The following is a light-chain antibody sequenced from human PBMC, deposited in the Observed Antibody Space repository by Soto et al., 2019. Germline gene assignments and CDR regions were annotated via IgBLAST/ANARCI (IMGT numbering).Light chain of an antibody. J-gene: IGLJ1*01. V-gene: IGLV2-14*01. Sequence: QALRTLPASVSGSPGQSVTISCTGTISDVGGYNYVSWCQQHPGKAPKLMIYEVSNRPSGVSNRFSGSKSGNTASLTISGLQAEDEADYYCRSYTSSSFSVFGTGTKVTVL. CDR1: ISDVGGYNY. CDR3: RSYTSSSFSV. CDR2: EVS.